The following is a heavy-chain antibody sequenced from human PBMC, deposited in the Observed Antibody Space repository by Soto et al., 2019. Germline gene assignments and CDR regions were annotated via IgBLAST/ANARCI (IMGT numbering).Heavy chain of an antibody. V-gene: IGHV1-69*13. CDR3: ARAIVDTAMVYYFDY. Sequence: SVKVSCKASGGTFSSYAISWVRQAPGQGLEWMGGIIPIFGTANYAQKFQGRVTITADESTSTAYMELSSLRSEDTAVYYCARAIVDTAMVYYFDYWGQGTLVTVSS. CDR2: IIPIFGTA. D-gene: IGHD5-18*01. CDR1: GGTFSSYA. J-gene: IGHJ4*02.